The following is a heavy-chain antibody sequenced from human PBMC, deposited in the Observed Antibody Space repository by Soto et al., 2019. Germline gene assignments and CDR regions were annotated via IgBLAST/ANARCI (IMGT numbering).Heavy chain of an antibody. D-gene: IGHD1-20*01. CDR1: GFTFSSYW. V-gene: IGHV3-7*01. CDR2: IKQDGSEK. Sequence: GGSLRLSCAASGFTFSSYWMSWVRQAPGKGLEWVANIKQDGSEKYYVDSVKGQFTISRDNAKNSLYLQMNSLRAEDTAVYYCARDNWNNIIFYYYYMDVWGKGTTVTVSS. J-gene: IGHJ6*03. CDR3: ARDNWNNIIFYYYYMDV.